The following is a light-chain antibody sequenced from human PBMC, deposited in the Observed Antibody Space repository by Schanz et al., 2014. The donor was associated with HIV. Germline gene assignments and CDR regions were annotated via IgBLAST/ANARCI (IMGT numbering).Light chain of an antibody. V-gene: IGKV1-5*03. CDR3: QQYNKYSPFS. J-gene: IGKJ2*01. CDR1: QGISNY. CDR2: QAS. Sequence: DIQMTQSPSSLSASVGDRVTITCRASQGISNYLAWYQQKPGKAPNLLIYQASSLNIGVPSRFSGSGSGTEFTLTISSLQPDDLATYYCQQYNKYSPFSFGQGTKLEIK.